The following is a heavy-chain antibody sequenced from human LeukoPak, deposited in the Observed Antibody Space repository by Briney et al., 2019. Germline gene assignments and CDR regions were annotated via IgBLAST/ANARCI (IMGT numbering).Heavy chain of an antibody. CDR2: ITGDGGRT. CDR3: AREGPIAVAGYFDY. J-gene: IGHJ4*02. CDR1: GFTFDDYA. V-gene: IGHV3-43*02. Sequence: GGSLRLSCAASGFTFDDYAMHWVRQAPGKGREWVSLITGDGGRTYFADSVKGRFTISRDNRKNSLYLQMNSLRTDDTALYYCAREGPIAVAGYFDYWGQATLVTVSS. D-gene: IGHD6-19*01.